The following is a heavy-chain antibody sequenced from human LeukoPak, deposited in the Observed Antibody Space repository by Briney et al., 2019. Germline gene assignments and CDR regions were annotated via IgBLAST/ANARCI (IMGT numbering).Heavy chain of an antibody. V-gene: IGHV1-2*02. Sequence: GASVKVSCKASGYTFTGYYMHWVRQAPGQGLEWMGWINPNSGGTNYAQKFQGRVTMTRDASISTAYMALSRLRSDDTAVYYCARGYCGGDCSYYYYMDVWGKGTTVTVSS. D-gene: IGHD2-21*01. CDR2: INPNSGGT. CDR1: GYTFTGYY. J-gene: IGHJ6*03. CDR3: ARGYCGGDCSYYYYMDV.